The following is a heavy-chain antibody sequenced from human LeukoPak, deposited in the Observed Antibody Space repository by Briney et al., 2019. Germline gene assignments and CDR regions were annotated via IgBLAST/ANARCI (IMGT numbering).Heavy chain of an antibody. D-gene: IGHD4-17*01. Sequence: ASVKVSCKASGGTFSSYAISWVRQAPGQGLEWMGGIIPIFGTANYAQKFQGRVTITADKSTSTAYMELRSLRSEDTAVYYCARETTVTVNAFDIWGQGTIVTVSS. CDR3: ARETTVTVNAFDI. V-gene: IGHV1-69*06. CDR2: IIPIFGTA. J-gene: IGHJ3*02. CDR1: GGTFSSYA.